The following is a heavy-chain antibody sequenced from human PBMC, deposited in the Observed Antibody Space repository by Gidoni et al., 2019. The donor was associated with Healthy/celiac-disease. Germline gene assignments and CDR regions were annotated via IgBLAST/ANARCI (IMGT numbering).Heavy chain of an antibody. J-gene: IGHJ6*02. CDR2: INAGNGNT. V-gene: IGHV1-3*01. D-gene: IGHD6-13*01. Sequence: QVQLVQSGAEVKTPGASVKVSCQASGYTFTSYAMHWVRQAPGQRLEWMGWINAGNGNTKYSQKFQGRVTITRDTSASTAYMELSSLRSEDTAVYYCARDKVGSSWRYYYGMDVWGQGTTVTVSS. CDR3: ARDKVGSSWRYYYGMDV. CDR1: GYTFTSYA.